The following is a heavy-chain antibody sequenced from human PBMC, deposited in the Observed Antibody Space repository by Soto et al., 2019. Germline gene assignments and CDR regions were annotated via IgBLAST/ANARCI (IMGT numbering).Heavy chain of an antibody. J-gene: IGHJ4*02. CDR2: IYSGGST. Sequence: PGGSLRLSCAASGFTVSSNYMSWVRQAPGKGLEWVSVIYSGGSTYYADSVKGRLTISRDNSKNTLYLQMNSLRAEDTAVYYCARGLVGSPVYSSSSDVGFDYWGQGTLVTVSS. V-gene: IGHV3-53*01. D-gene: IGHD6-6*01. CDR3: ARGLVGSPVYSSSSDVGFDY. CDR1: GFTVSSNY.